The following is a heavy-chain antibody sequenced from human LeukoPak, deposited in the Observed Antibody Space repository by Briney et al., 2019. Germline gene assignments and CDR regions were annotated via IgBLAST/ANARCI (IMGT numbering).Heavy chain of an antibody. CDR2: ISSSGSRI. J-gene: IGHJ3*02. CDR1: GFTFSSHA. V-gene: IGHV3-48*04. CDR3: ARAFNDGFDI. Sequence: PGGSLRLSCAASGFTFSSHAMSWVRQAPGRGLEWVSYISSSGSRIYNADSVKGRFTISRDNAKNSLYLQMNSLRAEDTAVYFCARAFNDGFDIWGQGTMVTVSS.